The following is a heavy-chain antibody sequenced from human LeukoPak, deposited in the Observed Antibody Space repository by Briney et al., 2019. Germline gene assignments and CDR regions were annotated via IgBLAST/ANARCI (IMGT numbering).Heavy chain of an antibody. CDR3: ARASSGWYVYEYFQH. V-gene: IGHV3-30-3*01. Sequence: GRSLRLSCAASGLTFSSYAMHWVRQAPGKGLEWVAVISYDGSNKYYADSVKGRFTISRDNSKNTLYLQMNSLRAEDTAVYYCARASSGWYVYEYFQHWGQGTLVTVSS. D-gene: IGHD6-19*01. J-gene: IGHJ1*01. CDR2: ISYDGSNK. CDR1: GLTFSSYA.